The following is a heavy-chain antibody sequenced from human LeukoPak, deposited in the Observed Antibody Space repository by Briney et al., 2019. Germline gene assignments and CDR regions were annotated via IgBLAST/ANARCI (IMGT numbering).Heavy chain of an antibody. CDR3: TRRTSYDVLTGYPTRINWFDP. J-gene: IGHJ5*02. Sequence: SETLSLTCTVSGGSISSYYWSWIRQPPGKGLEWIGYIYYSGSTNYNPSLKSRVTISVDTSKNHFSLKLSSVTAADTAVYYCTRRTSYDVLTGYPTRINWFDPWGQGTLVTVSA. CDR1: GGSISSYY. V-gene: IGHV4-59*12. D-gene: IGHD3-9*01. CDR2: IYYSGST.